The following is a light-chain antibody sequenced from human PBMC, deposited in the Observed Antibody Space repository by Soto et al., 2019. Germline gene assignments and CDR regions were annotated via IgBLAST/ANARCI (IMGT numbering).Light chain of an antibody. CDR2: AAS. Sequence: DIQMTQSPSSVAASVGDRVTITCRASQGISNWLAWYQQKPGKAPTLLIYAASSLQSGVPSRFSGSGSGTDLTLTISRLQPEDFASYSCQQGNSFPVTFGQGTRLEIK. CDR1: QGISNW. CDR3: QQGNSFPVT. J-gene: IGKJ5*01. V-gene: IGKV1-12*01.